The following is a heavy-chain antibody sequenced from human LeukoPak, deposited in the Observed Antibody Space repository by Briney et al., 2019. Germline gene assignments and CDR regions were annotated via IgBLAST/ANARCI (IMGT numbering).Heavy chain of an antibody. CDR1: GYTFTGYY. CDR3: ARDLEPISSSWYGNWFDP. J-gene: IGHJ5*02. CDR2: INPNSGGT. D-gene: IGHD6-13*01. V-gene: IGHV1-2*02. Sequence: GASVKVSCKASGYTFTGYYMHWVRQAPGQGLEWMGWINPNSGGTNYEQKFQGRVTMTRDTSISTAYMELSRLRSDDTAVYYCARDLEPISSSWYGNWFDPWGQGTLVTVSS.